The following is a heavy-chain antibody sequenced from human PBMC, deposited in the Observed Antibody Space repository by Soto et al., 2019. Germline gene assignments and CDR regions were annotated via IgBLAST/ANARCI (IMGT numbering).Heavy chain of an antibody. CDR2: ISNSGNT. V-gene: IGHV4-59*02. CDR3: ARDVGAAPGYYDH. J-gene: IGHJ4*02. D-gene: IGHD3-9*01. Sequence: SAPLSLTCNVSVAYVNTYYWSWIRQSPGKGLEWIGYISNSGNTNYNPSLKSRVTISVDTSKNQFSLKLSSVTAADTAVYYCARDVGAAPGYYDHWGQGTLVTVSS. CDR1: VAYVNTYY.